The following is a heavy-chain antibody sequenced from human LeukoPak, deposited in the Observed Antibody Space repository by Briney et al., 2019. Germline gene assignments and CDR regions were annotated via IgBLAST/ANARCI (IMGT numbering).Heavy chain of an antibody. D-gene: IGHD1-26*01. Sequence: GGSLRLSCAASGFAVSTNYLSWVRQAPGKGLEWFSVIYSDGSTYYTDSVKGRFTISRDNSKNTLYLQMNSLRPEDTAVYYCARDQRSESYYPWGWFDPWGQGTLVTVSS. CDR3: ARDQRSESYYPWGWFDP. V-gene: IGHV3-66*02. J-gene: IGHJ5*02. CDR1: GFAVSTNY. CDR2: IYSDGST.